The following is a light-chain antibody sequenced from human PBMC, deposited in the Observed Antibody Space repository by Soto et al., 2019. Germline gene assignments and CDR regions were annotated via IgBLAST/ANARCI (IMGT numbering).Light chain of an antibody. CDR1: SSNIGAGYD. J-gene: IGLJ1*01. CDR3: QSSDSSLNV. CDR2: GNS. V-gene: IGLV1-40*01. Sequence: QSVLTQPPSVSGAPGQRVTISCTGSSSNIGAGYDVHWYQQLPGTAPKLLIHGNSNRPSGVPDRFSGSKSGTSASLAITGLQAEDEADYYCQSSDSSLNVFGTGTKV.